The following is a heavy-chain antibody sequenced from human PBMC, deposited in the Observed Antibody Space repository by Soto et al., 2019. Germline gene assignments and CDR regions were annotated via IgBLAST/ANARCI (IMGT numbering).Heavy chain of an antibody. CDR2: ISSSSSTI. J-gene: IGHJ6*02. CDR3: ARDYDILTGYYTRNYGMDV. D-gene: IGHD3-9*01. V-gene: IGHV3-48*02. CDR1: GFTFSSYS. Sequence: WRSLTLSCAASGFTFSSYSMNWVRQAPGKGLEWVSYISSSSSTIYYADSVKGRFTISRDNAKNSLYLQMNSLRDEDTAVYYCARDYDILTGYYTRNYGMDVWGQRTTVTVSS.